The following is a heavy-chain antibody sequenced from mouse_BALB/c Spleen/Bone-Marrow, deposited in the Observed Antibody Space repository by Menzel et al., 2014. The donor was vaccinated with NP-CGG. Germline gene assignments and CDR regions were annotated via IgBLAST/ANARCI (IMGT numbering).Heavy chain of an antibody. Sequence: DVQLVESGGGLVQPGGSLKLSCAASGFTFSNYGMSWVRQTPDKRLELVATINGNGGSTYYPDSVKGRSTISRDTAKNTLYLQMSSLKSDETAMYYCVRGNYGNYVDYFDFWGQGTTLTVSS. CDR1: GFTFSNYG. CDR2: INGNGGST. V-gene: IGHV5-6-3*01. J-gene: IGHJ2*01. D-gene: IGHD2-1*01. CDR3: VRGNYGNYVDYFDF.